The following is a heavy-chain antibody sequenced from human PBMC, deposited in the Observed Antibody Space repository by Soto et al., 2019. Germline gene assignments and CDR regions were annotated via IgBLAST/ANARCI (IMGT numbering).Heavy chain of an antibody. CDR2: MNPNSGNT. CDR3: ARGGYCISTSCYLDNWFDP. V-gene: IGHV1-8*01. CDR1: GYTFTSYD. Sequence: VQLVQSGAEVKKPGASVKVSCKASGYTFTSYDINWVRQATGQGLEWMGWMNPNSGNTGYAQKFQGRVTMTRNTSISTAYMELSSLRSEYTAVYYCARGGYCISTSCYLDNWFDPWGQGTLVTVSS. J-gene: IGHJ5*02. D-gene: IGHD2-2*01.